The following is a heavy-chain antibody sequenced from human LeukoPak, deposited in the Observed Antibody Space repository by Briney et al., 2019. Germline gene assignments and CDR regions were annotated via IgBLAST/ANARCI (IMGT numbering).Heavy chain of an antibody. J-gene: IGHJ4*02. Sequence: SETLSLTCTFSGGSISSYYWSWIRQPPGKGLEWIGNIYFSGSASYNPSLKSRVTISVDTSKNQFSLKVSSVTTADTAVYYCARAPTWDRYYFDYWGQGTLVTVSS. V-gene: IGHV4-59*01. CDR3: ARAPTWDRYYFDY. D-gene: IGHD1-26*01. CDR1: GGSISSYY. CDR2: IYFSGSA.